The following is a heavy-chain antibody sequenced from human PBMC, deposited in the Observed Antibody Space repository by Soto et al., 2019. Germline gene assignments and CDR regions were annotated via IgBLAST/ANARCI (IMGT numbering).Heavy chain of an antibody. D-gene: IGHD2-15*01. V-gene: IGHV3-23*01. CDR1: GFTFGGYA. CDR2: IGGRGGSL. J-gene: IGHJ6*02. Sequence: GGSLRLSCVASGFTFGGYAMHWVRQAPGKGLEWVSGIGGRGGSLAYVDSVKGRFTISRDNSKNTVYLQMNSLRAEDTAVYYCANAARKVSVNSGLDVWGQGTPVTVSS. CDR3: ANAARKVSVNSGLDV.